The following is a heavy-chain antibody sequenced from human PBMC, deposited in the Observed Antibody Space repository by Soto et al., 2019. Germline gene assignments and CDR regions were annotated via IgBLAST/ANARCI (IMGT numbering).Heavy chain of an antibody. CDR1: GFTFDTFA. D-gene: IGHD4-17*01. Sequence: PGGSLRLSCAASGFTFDTFAMIWVRRAPGKGLEWVSTLSASGSGSYYAESVRGRFTVSRDSSKNTMYLQMNSLRDEDTAVYFFAKNSYGDSWNFGLAVWGQGTTVTVSS. V-gene: IGHV3-23*01. CDR2: LSASGSGS. CDR3: AKNSYGDSWNFGLAV. J-gene: IGHJ6*02.